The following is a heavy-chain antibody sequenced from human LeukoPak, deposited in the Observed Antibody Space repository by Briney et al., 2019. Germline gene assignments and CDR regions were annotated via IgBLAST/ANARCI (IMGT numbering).Heavy chain of an antibody. J-gene: IGHJ3*02. V-gene: IGHV3-23*01. D-gene: IGHD3-16*02. CDR2: ISGSGGST. CDR1: GFTLSSYA. CDR3: AKDISRGRYLHDAFDI. Sequence: GGSLRLSCAASGFTLSSYAISWVRQAPGKGLEWVSAISGSGGSTYYADSVKGRFTISRDNSKNTLYLQMNSLRAEDTAVYYCAKDISRGRYLHDAFDIWGQGTMVTVSS.